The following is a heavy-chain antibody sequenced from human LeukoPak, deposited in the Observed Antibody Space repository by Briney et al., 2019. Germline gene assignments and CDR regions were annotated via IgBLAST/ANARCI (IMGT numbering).Heavy chain of an antibody. CDR1: GFTFTKYA. J-gene: IGHJ3*02. V-gene: IGHV3-23*01. D-gene: IGHD6-19*01. Sequence: GGSLRLSCAASGFTFTKYAMSWVRQAAGKGLEWVSAIGGSGTKTFYAESVKGRFTISRDDAKNSLYLQMNSLRAEDTAVYYCAKGISSGWYDDAFDIWGQGTMVTVSS. CDR2: IGGSGTKT. CDR3: AKGISSGWYDDAFDI.